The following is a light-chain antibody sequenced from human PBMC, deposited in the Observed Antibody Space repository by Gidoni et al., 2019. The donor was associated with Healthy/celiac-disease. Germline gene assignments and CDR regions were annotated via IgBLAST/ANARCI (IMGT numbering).Light chain of an antibody. J-gene: IGLJ1*01. CDR1: SSNIGSNT. CDR2: SNN. Sequence: QSVLTQPPSASGTPGQRVTISCSGSSSNIGSNTVNWYQQLPGTAPKLLIYSNNQRPSGVPDRFSGSKSGTSASLAIRGLQSEDEADYCCAAWDDSLNGYVFGTGTKVTVL. CDR3: AAWDDSLNGYV. V-gene: IGLV1-44*01.